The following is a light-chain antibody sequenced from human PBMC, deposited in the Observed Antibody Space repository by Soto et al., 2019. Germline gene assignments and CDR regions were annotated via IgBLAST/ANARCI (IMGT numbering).Light chain of an antibody. V-gene: IGKV3-20*01. CDR3: QQYGSSPWT. CDR1: QSVSSSY. CDR2: GTS. Sequence: EIVLTQSPGTLSLSPGERATLSCRASQSVSSSYLAWYQQKPGQAPRLLLYGTSSRATGNPDRFSGSGSGPDFTLTISRLEPEEFAVYYCQQYGSSPWTFGQGTKVEIK. J-gene: IGKJ1*01.